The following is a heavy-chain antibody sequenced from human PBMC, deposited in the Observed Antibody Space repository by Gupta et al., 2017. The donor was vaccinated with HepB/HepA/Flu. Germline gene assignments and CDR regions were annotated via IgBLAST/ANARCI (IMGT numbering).Heavy chain of an antibody. V-gene: IGHV3-30-3*01. J-gene: IGHJ3*02. D-gene: IGHD3-10*01. Sequence: QVHLVESGGDVVQPGRSLRLSCAASGFTLSTYAFHWVRQAPGKGLELVSSISYDGYNEYYAVPVKGRFTISRDNSKNTVYLQMNSLRPEDTAVYYCARERWSGSYYTDTFDMWGQGTMVTVS. CDR1: GFTLSTYA. CDR2: ISYDGYNE. CDR3: ARERWSGSYYTDTFDM.